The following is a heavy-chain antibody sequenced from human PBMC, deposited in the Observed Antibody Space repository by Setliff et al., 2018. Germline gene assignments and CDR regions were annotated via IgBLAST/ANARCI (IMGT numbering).Heavy chain of an antibody. V-gene: IGHV3-15*01. CDR1: GITFKNAW. Sequence: GGSLRLSCAASGITFKNAWMTWVRQAPGKGLEWVGRIKSTTEDASTDLAAAVKGRFTMSRDDSKNTVYLQMSSLKSEDTAVYYCATGPRDNRNFLNWLGSWGQGTLVTV. CDR2: IKSTTEDAST. CDR3: ATGPRDNRNFLNWLGS. D-gene: IGHD3-9*01. J-gene: IGHJ5*01.